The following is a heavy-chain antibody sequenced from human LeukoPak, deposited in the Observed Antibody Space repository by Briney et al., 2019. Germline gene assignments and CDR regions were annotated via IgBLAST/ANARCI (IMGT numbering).Heavy chain of an antibody. V-gene: IGHV4-59*08. J-gene: IGHJ4*02. CDR3: ARHEGYSYAFAY. CDR1: GGSISSYY. CDR2: IYYSGST. D-gene: IGHD5-18*01. Sequence: SETLPLTCTVSGGSISSYYWSWIRQPPGKGLEWIGYIYYSGSTNYNASLKSRLTISADTSKNQFSLKLSSVTAADTAVYFCARHEGYSYAFAYWGQGTLVTVSS.